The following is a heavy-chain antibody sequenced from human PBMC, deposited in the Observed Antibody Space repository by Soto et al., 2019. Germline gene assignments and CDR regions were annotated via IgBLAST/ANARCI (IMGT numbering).Heavy chain of an antibody. J-gene: IGHJ5*02. V-gene: IGHV1-46*03. CDR2: IKPNGGST. Sequence: QVHLIQSGPEVKKPGASVKVSCKASGYTFTDFQMHWVRQAPGQGLEWVGGIKPNGGSTNYAQKFQGRVIVTRDSFTSTVYMELSDLKSDDTAIYYCVSPFGRLSNWFGPWGQGTLVTVSS. D-gene: IGHD3-16*01. CDR1: GYTFTDFQ. CDR3: VSPFGRLSNWFGP.